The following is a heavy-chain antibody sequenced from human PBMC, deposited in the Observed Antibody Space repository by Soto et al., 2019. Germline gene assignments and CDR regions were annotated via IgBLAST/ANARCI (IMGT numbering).Heavy chain of an antibody. CDR2: ISSTGSTP. V-gene: IGHV3-11*01. D-gene: IGHD6-6*01. J-gene: IGHJ5*02. Sequence: GGSLRLSCAASGFPFSDSYMAWIRQAPGKGLEEIATISSTGSTPYYADSVKGRFTISRGNAQNSLYLEMNNLRAEDTAVYYCARGQQLVANWLDPWGQGILVTVSS. CDR3: ARGQQLVANWLDP. CDR1: GFPFSDSY.